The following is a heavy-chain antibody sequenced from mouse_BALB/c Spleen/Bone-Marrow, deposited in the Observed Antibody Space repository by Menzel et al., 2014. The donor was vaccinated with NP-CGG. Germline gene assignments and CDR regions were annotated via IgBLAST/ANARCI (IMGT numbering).Heavy chain of an antibody. CDR2: IYPGSGST. Sequence: QVQLKQSGPELVKPGASVKMSCKASGYTFTDYVISWVKQRTGQGLEWIGEIYPGSGSTYYNEKFKGKATLTADKSSNTAYMRLSSLTSEDSAVYFCARWSFDYWGQGTTLTVSS. CDR3: ARWSFDY. J-gene: IGHJ2*01. CDR1: GYTFTDYV. V-gene: IGHV1-77*01.